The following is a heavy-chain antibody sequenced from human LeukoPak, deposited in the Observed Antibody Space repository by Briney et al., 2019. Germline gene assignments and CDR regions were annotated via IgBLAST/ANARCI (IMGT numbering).Heavy chain of an antibody. J-gene: IGHJ6*04. D-gene: IGHD3-16*01. CDR1: GGSISSSSYY. V-gene: IGHV4-39*07. CDR2: IYYSGST. CDR3: ARDLGSSTPSGI. Sequence: SETLSLTCTVSGGSISSSSYYWGWIRQPPGKGLEWIGSIYYSGSTYYNPSLKSRVTISVDTSKNQFSLKLSSVTAADTAVYYCARDLGSSTPSGIWGKGTTVTVSS.